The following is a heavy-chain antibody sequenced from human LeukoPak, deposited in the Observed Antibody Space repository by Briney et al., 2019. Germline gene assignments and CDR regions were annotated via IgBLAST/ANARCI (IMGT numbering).Heavy chain of an antibody. CDR1: GGSISSYY. CDR2: IYYSGST. V-gene: IGHV4-59*01. J-gene: IGHJ3*02. Sequence: SETLSLTCTVSGGSISSYYWSWIRPPPGKGLEWIGYIYYSGSTNYNPSLKSRVTISVDTSKHQFSLKLSSVTAADTAVYYCARAISGSHSRAFDIWGQGTMVTVSS. CDR3: ARAISGSHSRAFDI. D-gene: IGHD1-26*01.